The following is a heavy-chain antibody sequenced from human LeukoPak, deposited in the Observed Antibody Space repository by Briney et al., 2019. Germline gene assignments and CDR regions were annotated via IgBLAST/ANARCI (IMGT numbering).Heavy chain of an antibody. J-gene: IGHJ3*02. CDR1: GFTFSSYA. CDR3: ARGNDYDAFDI. Sequence: GGSLRLSCAASGFTFSSYAMQWVRQAPGKGLEYVSAISSNGCSTYYANSVKGRFTISRDNSKNTLYLHMGSLRAEDMAVYYCARGNDYDAFDIWGQGTMVTVSS. CDR2: ISSNGCST. D-gene: IGHD4-11*01. V-gene: IGHV3-64*01.